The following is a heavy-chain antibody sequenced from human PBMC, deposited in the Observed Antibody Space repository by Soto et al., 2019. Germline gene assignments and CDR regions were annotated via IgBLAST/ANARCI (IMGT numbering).Heavy chain of an antibody. CDR3: ARRRLVAYFDY. CDR2: INHSGST. CDR1: GGSFSGYY. J-gene: IGHJ4*02. V-gene: IGHV4-34*01. D-gene: IGHD2-21*01. Sequence: SETLSLTCAVYGGSFSGYYWSWIRQPPGKGLEWIGEINHSGSTNYNPSLKSRVTISVDTSKNQFSLKLSSVTAADTAVYYCARRRLVAYFDYWGQGTLVTVSS.